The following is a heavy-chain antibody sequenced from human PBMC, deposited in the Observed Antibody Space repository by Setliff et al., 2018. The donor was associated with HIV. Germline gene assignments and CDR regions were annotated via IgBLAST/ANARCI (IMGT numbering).Heavy chain of an antibody. J-gene: IGHJ2*01. V-gene: IGHV3-23*01. Sequence: GGSLRLSCAASGFTFSSYAMSWVRQAPGKGLEWVSAISPSGGSTYYADSVRGRFTISRDNSKNTLYLQMNSLRAEDTALYYCAKTLPTFSTYNWYFDLWGRGTLVTVSS. CDR1: GFTFSSYA. CDR3: AKTLPTFSTYNWYFDL. CDR2: ISPSGGST. D-gene: IGHD3-16*01.